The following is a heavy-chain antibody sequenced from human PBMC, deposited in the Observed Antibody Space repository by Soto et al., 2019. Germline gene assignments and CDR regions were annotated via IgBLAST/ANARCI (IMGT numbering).Heavy chain of an antibody. J-gene: IGHJ5*02. D-gene: IGHD3-22*01. CDR1: GFTFSSYA. CDR3: ARAVHYYDSSAYYSGWFDP. CDR2: ILYDGTYK. V-gene: IGHV3-30-3*01. Sequence: GGSLRLSCAASGFTFSSYAMHWVRQAPGKGLEWVAVILYDGTYKYYANSVRGRFTISRDNSKNTLYLQMISLRADDTAVYYCARAVHYYDSSAYYSGWFDPWGQGT.